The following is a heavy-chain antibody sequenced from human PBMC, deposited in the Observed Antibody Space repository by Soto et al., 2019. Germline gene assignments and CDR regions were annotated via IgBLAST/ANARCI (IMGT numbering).Heavy chain of an antibody. D-gene: IGHD3-10*01. CDR1: GFTVSNTG. CDR3: ATRLQGYGSGDEAFDI. CDR2: ISCDGSST. Sequence: PGGSLRLPCAASGFTVSNTGMHWVRQAPGKGLEYVSAISCDGSSTYYANSVKGRFTISRDNSKNTLYLQMGSLRAEDMAVYYCATRLQGYGSGDEAFDIWGQGTMVTVSS. J-gene: IGHJ3*02. V-gene: IGHV3-64*01.